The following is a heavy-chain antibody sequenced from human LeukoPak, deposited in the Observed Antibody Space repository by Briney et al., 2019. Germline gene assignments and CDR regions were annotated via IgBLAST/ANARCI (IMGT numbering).Heavy chain of an antibody. CDR3: ARERSYGYDI. Sequence: GASVKVSCKASGGAFSSYAINWVRQAPGQGLEWMGRIIPILGIANYAQKFQGRVTITADKSTSTAYMELSSLRSEDTAVYYCARERSYGYDIWGQGTMVTVSS. D-gene: IGHD3-16*01. CDR2: IIPILGIA. CDR1: GGAFSSYA. J-gene: IGHJ3*02. V-gene: IGHV1-69*04.